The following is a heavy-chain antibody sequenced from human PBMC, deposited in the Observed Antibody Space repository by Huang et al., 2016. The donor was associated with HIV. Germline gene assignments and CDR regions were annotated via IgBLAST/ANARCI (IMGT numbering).Heavy chain of an antibody. D-gene: IGHD4-4*01. Sequence: QEWGAGLLKHSETLSLTCAVYGGSFSGYYWTWVRQLPGKGLEWIGEINHSVSTNSNPSLSTRISISIDTSKNLFSRKMKSVTAADTAVYYGARGRKWLQLRGAYYLDDWGRGTLVTVSS. J-gene: IGHJ4*02. CDR2: INHSVST. CDR3: ARGRKWLQLRGAYYLDD. CDR1: GGSFSGYY. V-gene: IGHV4-34*01.